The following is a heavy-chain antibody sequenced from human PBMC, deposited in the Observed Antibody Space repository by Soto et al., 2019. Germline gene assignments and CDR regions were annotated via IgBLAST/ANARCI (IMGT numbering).Heavy chain of an antibody. CDR1: GGAISRGGYY. Sequence: PSEPLSLTCTVSGGAISRGGYYGSWIRQHPGKGLEWIGYIYYSASTYYNPSLQSRVTISVDTSKNQVSLKLSSVTAADTAVYYCARGIDCPNWFYPWGQGTLVTVSS. V-gene: IGHV4-31*03. J-gene: IGHJ5*02. CDR2: IYYSAST. CDR3: ARGIDCPNWFYP. D-gene: IGHD2-21*01.